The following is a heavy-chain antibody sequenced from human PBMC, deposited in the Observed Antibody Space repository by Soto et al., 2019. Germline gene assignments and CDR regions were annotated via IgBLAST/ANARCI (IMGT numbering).Heavy chain of an antibody. V-gene: IGHV4-30-4*01. D-gene: IGHD3-9*01. Sequence: KLSETLSLTCTISGGSISSGDYYWSWIRQPPGKGLEWIGCIYYSGSTYYNTSLKSRVTISVDTSKNQFSLKLSSVTAADTAVYYCALTGYYDVDYWGQGTLDT. CDR3: ALTGYYDVDY. J-gene: IGHJ4*02. CDR1: GGSISSGDYY. CDR2: IYYSGST.